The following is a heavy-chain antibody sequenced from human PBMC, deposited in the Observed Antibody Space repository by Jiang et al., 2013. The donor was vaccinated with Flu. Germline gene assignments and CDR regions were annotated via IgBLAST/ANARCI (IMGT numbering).Heavy chain of an antibody. Sequence: VQLLESGGGVVQPGGSLRLSCAASGFTFSNYGMHWVRQAPGKGLEWVTVIFYDGSREYYIDSVRGRFTISRDNSGNTLYLQMNSLRAEDTAVYYCARDIKSWYFDLWGRGTLVTVSS. CDR2: IFYDGSRE. D-gene: IGHD1-14*01. J-gene: IGHJ2*01. CDR1: GFTFSNYG. V-gene: IGHV3-33*01. CDR3: ARDIKSWYFDL.